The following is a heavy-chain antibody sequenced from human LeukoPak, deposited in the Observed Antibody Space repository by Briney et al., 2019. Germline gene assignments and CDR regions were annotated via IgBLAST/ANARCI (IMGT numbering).Heavy chain of an antibody. CDR2: IIPIFGTA. Sequence: ASVKVSCKASGGTFSSYAISWVRQAPGQGLEWMGGIIPIFGTANYAQKFQGRDTITADESTSTAYMELSSLRSEDTAVYYCARKGLVTDFDYWGQGTLVTVSS. V-gene: IGHV1-69*13. D-gene: IGHD3-9*01. CDR3: ARKGLVTDFDY. J-gene: IGHJ4*02. CDR1: GGTFSSYA.